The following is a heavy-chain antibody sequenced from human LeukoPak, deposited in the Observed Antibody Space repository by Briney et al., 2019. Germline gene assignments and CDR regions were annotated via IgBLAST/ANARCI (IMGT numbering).Heavy chain of an antibody. CDR2: INHSGST. D-gene: IGHD3-22*01. Sequence: SETLSLTCDAYGGSFSGYYWSWIRQPPGKGLEWIGEINHSGSTNYNPSLKSRVTISVDTSKNQFSLKLSSVTAADTAVYYCARLYYYDTSGQAYWGQGTLVTVSS. CDR3: ARLYYYDTSGQAY. J-gene: IGHJ4*02. CDR1: GGSFSGYY. V-gene: IGHV4-34*01.